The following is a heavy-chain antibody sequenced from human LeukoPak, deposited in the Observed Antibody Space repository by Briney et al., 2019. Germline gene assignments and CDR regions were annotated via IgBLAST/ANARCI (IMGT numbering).Heavy chain of an antibody. CDR2: ISGSGDST. CDR3: AKGSPYGSGSHFCDMDV. V-gene: IGHV3-23*01. Sequence: GGSLRLSCAASGFTFNNYAMSWVRQAPGKGLEWVSGISGSGDSTHYADSVKGRFTISRDNSKNTLYMQMNSLRAEDTAAYYCAKGSPYGSGSHFCDMDVWGQGTTVTVSS. D-gene: IGHD3-10*01. CDR1: GFTFNNYA. J-gene: IGHJ6*02.